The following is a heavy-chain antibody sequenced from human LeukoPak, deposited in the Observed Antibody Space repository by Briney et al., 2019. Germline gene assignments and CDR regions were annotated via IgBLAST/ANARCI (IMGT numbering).Heavy chain of an antibody. Sequence: GASVKVSCKASGYTFTGYYMHWVRQAPGQGLEWMGWIYPNSGGTNYAQKFQGRVTMTRDTSISTAYMELSRLRSDDTAVYYCARGPTPYSSSWYAPEDFDYWGQGTLVTVSS. J-gene: IGHJ4*02. D-gene: IGHD6-13*01. CDR1: GYTFTGYY. CDR2: IYPNSGGT. V-gene: IGHV1-2*02. CDR3: ARGPTPYSSSWYAPEDFDY.